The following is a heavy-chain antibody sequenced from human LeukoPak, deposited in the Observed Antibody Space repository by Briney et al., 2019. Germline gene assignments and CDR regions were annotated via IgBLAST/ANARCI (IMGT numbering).Heavy chain of an antibody. V-gene: IGHV3-23*01. CDR2: ISGSGGST. Sequence: GGTLRLSCAASGFTFSSYGMSWVRQAPGKGLEWVSAISGSGGSTYYADSVKGRFTISRDNSKNTPYLQMNSLRAEDTAVYYCAKDKYQNSYGYDYWGQGTLVTVSS. CDR3: AKDKYQNSYGYDY. D-gene: IGHD5-18*01. CDR1: GFTFSSYG. J-gene: IGHJ4*02.